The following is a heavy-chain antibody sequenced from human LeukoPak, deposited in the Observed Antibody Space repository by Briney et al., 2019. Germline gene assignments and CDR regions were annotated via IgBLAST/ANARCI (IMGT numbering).Heavy chain of an antibody. J-gene: IGHJ4*02. CDR1: GGSLSSYY. CDR3: ARETVGATGFDY. D-gene: IGHD1-26*01. V-gene: IGHV4-59*01. CDR2: IYYSGRT. Sequence: PPDTLSLTCTLSGGSLSSYYWSWIRQPPRPALEWMGYIYYSGRTNYNPSLKSRVTISVDTSKTQFSLKRSSVTAADTAVYYCARETVGATGFDYWGQGTLVTVSS.